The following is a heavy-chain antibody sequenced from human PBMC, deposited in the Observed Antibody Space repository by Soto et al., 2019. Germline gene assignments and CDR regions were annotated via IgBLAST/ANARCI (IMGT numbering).Heavy chain of an antibody. Sequence: TSETLSLTCAVYGGSFSGYYWSWIRQPPGKGLEWIGEINHSGSTNYNPSLKSRVTISVDTSKNQFSLKLSSVTAADTAVYYCARGLRNTYYYDSSGVYGMDVWGQGTTVTVSS. V-gene: IGHV4-34*01. D-gene: IGHD3-22*01. CDR3: ARGLRNTYYYDSSGVYGMDV. CDR2: INHSGST. J-gene: IGHJ6*02. CDR1: GGSFSGYY.